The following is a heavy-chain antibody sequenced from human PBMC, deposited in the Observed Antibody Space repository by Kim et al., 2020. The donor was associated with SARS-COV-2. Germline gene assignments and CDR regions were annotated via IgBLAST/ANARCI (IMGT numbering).Heavy chain of an antibody. CDR1: GFTFSSYA. CDR3: ARHVADYYGSGKLDY. J-gene: IGHJ4*01. D-gene: IGHD3-10*01. V-gene: IGHV3-30*04. CDR2: ISYDGSNK. Sequence: GGSLRLSCAASGFTFSSYAMHWVRQAPGKGLEWVAVISYDGSNKYYADSVKGRFTISRDNSKNTLYLQMNSLRAEDTAVYYCARHVADYYGSGKLDYWG.